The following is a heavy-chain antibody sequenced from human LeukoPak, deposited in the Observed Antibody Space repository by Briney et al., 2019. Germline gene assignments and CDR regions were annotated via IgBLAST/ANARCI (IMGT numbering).Heavy chain of an antibody. D-gene: IGHD6-13*01. J-gene: IGHJ5*02. V-gene: IGHV3-30*04. CDR3: AREGGSSWYGFLPENNWFDP. Sequence: GGSLRLSCAASGFTFSSYAMHWVRQAPGKGLEGVAFISYDGSNKYYADSVKGRFTISRDNSKNTLYLQMNRLRVEDTAVYYCAREGGSSWYGFLPENNWFDPWGQGTLVTVSS. CDR1: GFTFSSYA. CDR2: ISYDGSNK.